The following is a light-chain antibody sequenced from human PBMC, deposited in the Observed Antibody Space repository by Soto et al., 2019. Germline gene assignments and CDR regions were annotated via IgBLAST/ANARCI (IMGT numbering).Light chain of an antibody. CDR1: QSVSSN. Sequence: EIVVTQSPGTLSLSPGERATLSCRASQSVSSNLAWYQQKPGQPPRLLMYGVYTRAPGTPARFSGTGSGTEFTLTISSLQSEDFALYYCQQYNDWPLTFGQGTKVDI. J-gene: IGKJ1*01. V-gene: IGKV3D-15*01. CDR3: QQYNDWPLT. CDR2: GVY.